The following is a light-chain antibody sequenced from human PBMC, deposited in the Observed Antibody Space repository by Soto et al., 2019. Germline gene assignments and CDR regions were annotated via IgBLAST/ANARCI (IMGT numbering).Light chain of an antibody. V-gene: IGKV1-27*01. Sequence: DIQMTQSPSSLSASVGDRVTITCRASQGISNYLAWYQQIPGKVPKLLISAASTLQSGVPSQFSGSGAGTDFTLTISSLQPEDVATYYGQKYTNVHAFGGGTKVEIK. CDR2: AAS. CDR1: QGISNY. CDR3: QKYTNVHA. J-gene: IGKJ4*01.